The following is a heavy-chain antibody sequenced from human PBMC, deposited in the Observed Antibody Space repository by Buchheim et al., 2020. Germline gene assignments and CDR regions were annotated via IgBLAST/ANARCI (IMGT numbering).Heavy chain of an antibody. J-gene: IGHJ4*02. CDR1: GFTFSSYA. CDR2: ISYEGSNK. V-gene: IGHV3-30-3*01. CDR3: ARGDDYFGFFDY. Sequence: QVQLVESGGGVVQPGRSLRLSCAASGFTFSSYAMHWVRQAPGKGLEWVAVISYEGSNKYYADSVKGRFTISRDSSKNTLYLQMNSLRAEDTAVYYCARGDDYFGFFDYWGQGTL. D-gene: IGHD2/OR15-2a*01.